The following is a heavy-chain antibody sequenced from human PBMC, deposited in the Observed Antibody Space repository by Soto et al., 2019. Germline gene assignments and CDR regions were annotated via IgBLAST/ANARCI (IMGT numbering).Heavy chain of an antibody. CDR2: ITTGTGST. D-gene: IGHD3-16*01. V-gene: IGHV1-3*04. CDR1: GYNFTRYA. CDR3: VRKYSFRLY. Sequence: ASVKVSCMTSGYNFTRYAIHWVRQAPGQSLEWMGWITTGTGSTKYSQKFQCRVTITMDTLATTVYIKLSRLISEEDTATYDCVRKYSFRLYWGQGNLVTFAS. J-gene: IGHJ4*02.